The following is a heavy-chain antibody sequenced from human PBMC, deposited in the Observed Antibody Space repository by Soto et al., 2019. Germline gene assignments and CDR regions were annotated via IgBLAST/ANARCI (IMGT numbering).Heavy chain of an antibody. J-gene: IGHJ3*01. CDR2: IYSGGST. Sequence: EVQLVESGGGLIQPGGSLRLSCAASGFTFSNNDMNWVRQAPGKGLEWVSLIYSGGSTYYADSGKGRFTISRDNSNNTLYLQRSSMRAEDTAVYYCATRPLLPGAPWGQGKMV. CDR1: GFTFSNND. V-gene: IGHV3-53*01. D-gene: IGHD3-22*01. CDR3: ATRPLLPGAP.